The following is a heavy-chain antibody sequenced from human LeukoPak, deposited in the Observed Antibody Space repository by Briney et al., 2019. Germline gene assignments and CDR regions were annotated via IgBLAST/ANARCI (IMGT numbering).Heavy chain of an antibody. V-gene: IGHV3-33*01. Sequence: GRSLRLSCAASGFTFSSYGMHWVRQAPGKGLEWVAVIWYDGSNKYYADSVKGRFTISRDNSKNTLYLQMNSLRAEDTAVYYCARAEAVVVTRAFDIWGQGTMVTVSS. CDR2: IWYDGSNK. D-gene: IGHD4-23*01. CDR1: GFTFSSYG. J-gene: IGHJ3*02. CDR3: ARAEAVVVTRAFDI.